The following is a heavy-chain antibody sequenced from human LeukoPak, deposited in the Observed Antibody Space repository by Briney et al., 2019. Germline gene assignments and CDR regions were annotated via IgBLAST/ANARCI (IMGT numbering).Heavy chain of an antibody. CDR1: GGSISSSSYY. CDR2: IYYSGST. CDR3: ANGVGYRDAFDI. D-gene: IGHD6-25*01. J-gene: IGHJ3*02. V-gene: IGHV4-61*05. Sequence: SETLSLTCTVSGGSISSSSYYWSWIRQPPGKGLEWIGYIYYSGSTNYNPSLKSRVTISVDTSKNQFSLKLSSVTAADTAVYYCANGVGYRDAFDIWGQGTMVTVSS.